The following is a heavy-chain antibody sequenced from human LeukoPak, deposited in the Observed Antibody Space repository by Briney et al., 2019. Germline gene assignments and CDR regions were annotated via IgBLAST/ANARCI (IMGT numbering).Heavy chain of an antibody. V-gene: IGHV3-23*01. Sequence: GGSLRLSCAASGFTFSTYAMSWVRQAPGKGLEWVSTVGAGGGDTYYADSVKGRFTISRDNSKNTLYLQMNSLRAEDTAVYYCAKVSGFWSGYYRGSVNYFDYWGQGTLVTVSS. CDR3: AKVSGFWSGYYRGSVNYFDY. D-gene: IGHD3-3*01. CDR1: GFTFSTYA. CDR2: VGAGGGDT. J-gene: IGHJ4*02.